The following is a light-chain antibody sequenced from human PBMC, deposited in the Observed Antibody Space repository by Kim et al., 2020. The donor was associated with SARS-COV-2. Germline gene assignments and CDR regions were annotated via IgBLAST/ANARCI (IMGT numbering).Light chain of an antibody. CDR3: QQYKNWPGT. CDR1: QSVSSN. J-gene: IGKJ1*01. Sequence: EIVMTQSPATLSVSPGERATLSCRASQSVSSNLAWYQQKPGQAPRLLIYGASNRATGIPARFSGSGSGTEFTLTISSLQPEDFAVYYCQQYKNWPGTFGQGTKVDIK. V-gene: IGKV3D-15*01. CDR2: GAS.